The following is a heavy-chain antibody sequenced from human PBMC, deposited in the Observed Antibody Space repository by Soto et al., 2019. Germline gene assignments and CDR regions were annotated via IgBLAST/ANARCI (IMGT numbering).Heavy chain of an antibody. V-gene: IGHV1-69*12. D-gene: IGHD3-3*01. J-gene: IGHJ6*02. Sequence: QVPLVQSGAEVKKPGSSVKVSCKASGGTFSSYAISWVRQAPGQGLEWMGGIIPIFGTANYAQKFQGRVTITADESTSTAYMELSSLRSEDTAVYYCAAQGYDFWSGDYYYYGMDVWGQGTTVTVSS. CDR2: IIPIFGTA. CDR3: AAQGYDFWSGDYYYYGMDV. CDR1: GGTFSSYA.